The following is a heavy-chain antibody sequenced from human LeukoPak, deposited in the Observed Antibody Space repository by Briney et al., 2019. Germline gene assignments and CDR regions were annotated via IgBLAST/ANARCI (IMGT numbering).Heavy chain of an antibody. CDR2: IYHSGST. CDR3: ARMGVTSGYHGDWFDP. Sequence: PGGSLRLSCAASGFTFSSYSMNWVRQPPGKGLEWIGEIYHSGSTNYNPSLKSRVTISVEKSKNQFSLKLSSVTAADTAVYYCARMGVTSGYHGDWFDPWGQGTLVTVSS. J-gene: IGHJ5*02. V-gene: IGHV4-4*02. D-gene: IGHD5-12*01. CDR1: GFTFSSYSM.